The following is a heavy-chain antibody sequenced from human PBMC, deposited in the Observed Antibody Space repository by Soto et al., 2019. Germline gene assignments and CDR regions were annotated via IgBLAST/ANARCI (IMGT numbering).Heavy chain of an antibody. D-gene: IGHD3-22*01. CDR1: GGTFSSYA. CDR2: IIPIFGTA. V-gene: IGHV1-69*13. CDR3: ARIPFTTRVYDSSGYYLGWYFDL. J-gene: IGHJ2*01. Sequence: ASVKVSCKASGGTFSSYAISWVRQAPGQGLEWMGGIIPIFGTANYAQKFQGRVTITADESTSTAYMELSSVTAADTAVYYCARIPFTTRVYDSSGYYLGWYFDLWGRGTLVTVSS.